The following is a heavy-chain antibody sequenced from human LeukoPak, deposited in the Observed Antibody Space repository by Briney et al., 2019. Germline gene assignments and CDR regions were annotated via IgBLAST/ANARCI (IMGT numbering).Heavy chain of an antibody. CDR3: AKFGDNALYAFDY. J-gene: IGHJ4*02. CDR2: ITPGSDNT. Sequence: PGESLRVSCAASGFTFSSYAMSWVRQAPGKGLERVSGITPGSDNTYYADSVKGRFTISRDNSKNTVDLQMNNLRAEDTAVYYCAKFGDNALYAFDYWGQGVLVSVSS. D-gene: IGHD3-10*01. CDR1: GFTFSSYA. V-gene: IGHV3-23*01.